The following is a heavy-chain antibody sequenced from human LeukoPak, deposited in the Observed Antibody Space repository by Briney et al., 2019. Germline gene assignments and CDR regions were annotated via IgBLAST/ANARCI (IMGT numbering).Heavy chain of an antibody. CDR3: ARSVPDYTRFDF. D-gene: IGHD4-11*01. J-gene: IGHJ4*02. Sequence: GGSLRLSCVASGLTFSDYAMNWVRQAPGKGLEWVSTFKTNYNQVYYAESVRGRFTISTDNSKNTAYLQMNSLRVEDTALYYCARSVPDYTRFDFWGQGALVTVSS. V-gene: IGHV3-23*05. CDR1: GLTFSDYA. CDR2: FKTNYNQV.